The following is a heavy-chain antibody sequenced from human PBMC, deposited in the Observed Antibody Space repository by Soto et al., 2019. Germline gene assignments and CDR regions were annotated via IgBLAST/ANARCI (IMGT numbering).Heavy chain of an antibody. J-gene: IGHJ4*02. D-gene: IGHD6-19*01. CDR3: ARAYSSGWYYFDY. V-gene: IGHV4-61*01. Sequence: QVQLQESGPGLVKPSETLSISCTVSGGSVSSASNYWRWMRHPPGKGLEWIGYIYYSGSTNYNPSLKSRVTISVDPSKNQFSLELSSVITADTAVYYCARAYSSGWYYFDYWGQGTLVTVSA. CDR1: GGSVSSASNY. CDR2: IYYSGST.